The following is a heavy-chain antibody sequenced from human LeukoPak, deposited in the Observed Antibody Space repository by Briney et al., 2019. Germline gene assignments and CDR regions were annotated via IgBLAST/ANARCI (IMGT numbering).Heavy chain of an antibody. V-gene: IGHV1-18*01. CDR3: ARDRGDYYGSGSRLNWFDP. CDR2: ISAYNGNT. Sequence: ASVKVSCKASGCTFTSYGISWVREAPGQGLEWMGWISAYNGNTNYAQKLQGRVTMTTDTSTSTAYMELRSLRSDDTAVYYCARDRGDYYGSGSRLNWFDPWGQGTLVTVSS. J-gene: IGHJ5*02. D-gene: IGHD3-10*01. CDR1: GCTFTSYG.